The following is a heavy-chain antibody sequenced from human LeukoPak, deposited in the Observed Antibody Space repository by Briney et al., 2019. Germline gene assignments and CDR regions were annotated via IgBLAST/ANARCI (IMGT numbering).Heavy chain of an antibody. D-gene: IGHD6-13*01. J-gene: IGHJ4*02. CDR2: MSAYNGNT. CDR1: GYTFTSYG. Sequence: ASVKASCKASGYTFTSYGISWVRQAPGHGLEWMGWMSAYNGNTNYAQKLQGRVTMTTDTSTSTAYTYLRSLRSDDTVGYYCARSIAAAGYDYWGQGTLVTVSS. CDR3: ARSIAAAGYDY. V-gene: IGHV1-18*01.